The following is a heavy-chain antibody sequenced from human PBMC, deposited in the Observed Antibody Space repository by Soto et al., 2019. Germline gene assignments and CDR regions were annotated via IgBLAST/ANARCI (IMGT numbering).Heavy chain of an antibody. D-gene: IGHD6-19*01. J-gene: IGHJ6*02. CDR2: INHSGST. CDR1: GGSFSGYY. CDR3: AGGPPMDRSGWLPDYYYYGMDV. V-gene: IGHV4-34*01. Sequence: QVQLQQWGAGLLKPSETLSLTCAVYGGSFSGYYWSWIRQPPGKGLEWIGEINHSGSTNYNPSLKSRVTIPVEPSKNLFSGSRSSVPAADTAVYYCAGGPPMDRSGWLPDYYYYGMDVWGQAPTVTASS.